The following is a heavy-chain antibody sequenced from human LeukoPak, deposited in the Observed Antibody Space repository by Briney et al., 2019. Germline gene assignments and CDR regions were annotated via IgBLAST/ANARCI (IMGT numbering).Heavy chain of an antibody. J-gene: IGHJ4*02. Sequence: GGSLRLSCAASGFTFSSQNMNWARQAPGKGLEWVEYISTSGDSTKYADSVEGRFTISRDNVENSLYLLMNSLRVDDTAVYYCVKNGWLDYWGQGIVVTVSS. CDR2: ISTSGDST. D-gene: IGHD6-19*01. CDR3: VKNGWLDY. CDR1: GFTFSSQN. V-gene: IGHV3-21*01.